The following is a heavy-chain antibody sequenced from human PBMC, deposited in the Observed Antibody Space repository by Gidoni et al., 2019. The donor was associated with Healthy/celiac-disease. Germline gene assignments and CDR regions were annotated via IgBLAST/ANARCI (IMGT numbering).Heavy chain of an antibody. J-gene: IGHJ4*02. CDR2: NGNT. V-gene: IGHV1-3*01. D-gene: IGHD3-22*01. CDR3: ARSLYDSSGYYPPVDY. Sequence: NGNTKYSQKFQGRVTITRDTSASTAYMELSSLRSEDTAVYYCARSLYDSSGYYPPVDYWGQGTLVTVSS.